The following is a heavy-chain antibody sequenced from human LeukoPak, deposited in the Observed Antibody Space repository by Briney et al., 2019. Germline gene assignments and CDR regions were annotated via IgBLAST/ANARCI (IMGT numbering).Heavy chain of an antibody. J-gene: IGHJ4*02. D-gene: IGHD1-26*01. V-gene: IGHV1-69*04. Sequence: SVKVSCKASGGTFSSYAISWVRQAPGQGLEWMGRIIPIPGIANYAQKFQGRVTITADKSTSTAYMELSSLRSEDTAVYYCARGPRLLYSDYWGQGTLVTVSS. CDR3: ARGPRLLYSDY. CDR1: GGTFSSYA. CDR2: IIPIPGIA.